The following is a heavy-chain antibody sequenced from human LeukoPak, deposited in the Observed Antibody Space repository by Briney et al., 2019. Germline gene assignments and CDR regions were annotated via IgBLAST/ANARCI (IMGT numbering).Heavy chain of an antibody. J-gene: IGHJ4*02. Sequence: PGGSLRPSCAASGLTFSDAWMTWVRQAPGKGLEWVGRIKSKTDAETTEYAPPVKGRFSISRDDSKDTLYLQMNSLRTEDTAVYYCNTDLLSPWEPRRGQGALVTVSS. CDR1: GLTFSDAW. D-gene: IGHD1-26*01. V-gene: IGHV3-15*01. CDR2: IKSKTDAETT. CDR3: NTDLLSPWEPR.